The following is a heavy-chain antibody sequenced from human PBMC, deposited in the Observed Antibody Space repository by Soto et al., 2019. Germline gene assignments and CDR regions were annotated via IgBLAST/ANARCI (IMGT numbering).Heavy chain of an antibody. J-gene: IGHJ6*03. D-gene: IGHD3-16*01. Sequence: QVQLVESGGGVVQPGRSLRLSCAASEFTFSRHGMHWVRQAPGKGLQWVGVILSDGSNEAYADSVKGRFIISRDNSKNILYRKMNSLRAEDTAVYYCARERTLGETKHNYMDVGGTGITVPVSS. CDR1: EFTFSRHG. CDR2: ILSDGSNE. CDR3: ARERTLGETKHNYMDV. V-gene: IGHV3-33*01.